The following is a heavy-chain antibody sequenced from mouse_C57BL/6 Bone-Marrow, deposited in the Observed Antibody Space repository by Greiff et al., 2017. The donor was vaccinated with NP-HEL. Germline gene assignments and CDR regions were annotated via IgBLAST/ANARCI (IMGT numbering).Heavy chain of an antibody. CDR2: IWSGGST. CDR3: AKKGWDSYWYFDV. CDR1: GFSLTSYG. Sequence: VQLQESGPGLVQPSQSLSITCTVSGFSLTSYGVHWVRQPPGKGLEWLGVIWSGGSTDYNAAFISRLSISKDNSKSQVFFKMNSLQADDTAIYYCAKKGWDSYWYFDVWGTGTTVTVSS. D-gene: IGHD4-1*01. V-gene: IGHV2-4*01. J-gene: IGHJ1*03.